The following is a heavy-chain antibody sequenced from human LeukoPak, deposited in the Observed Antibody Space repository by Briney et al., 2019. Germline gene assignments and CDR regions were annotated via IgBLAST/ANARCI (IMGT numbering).Heavy chain of an antibody. CDR3: ARDIRANTAMVTKGYYYYYYMDV. CDR1: GGSISSYY. V-gene: IGHV4-59*01. D-gene: IGHD5-18*01. J-gene: IGHJ6*03. CDR2: IYYSGST. Sequence: SGTLSLTCTVSGGSISSYYWSWVRQPPGKGLEWIGYIYYSGSTNYNPSLKSRVTISVDTSKNQFSLKLSSVTAADTAVYYCARDIRANTAMVTKGYYYYYYMDVWGKGTTVTISS.